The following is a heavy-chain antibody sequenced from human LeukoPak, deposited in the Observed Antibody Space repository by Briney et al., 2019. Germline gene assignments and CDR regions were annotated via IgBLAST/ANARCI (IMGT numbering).Heavy chain of an antibody. V-gene: IGHV3-23*01. CDR1: GFTFSNYA. Sequence: GRSLRLSCAASGFTFSNYAMSWVRQAPGKGLEWVSAISGSGGSTYYADSVKGRFTISRDNSKNTLYLQMNSLRAEDTAVYYCAKDRSWRRVKVQVLAFDIWGQGTMVTVSS. J-gene: IGHJ3*02. CDR2: ISGSGGST. D-gene: IGHD3-10*01. CDR3: AKDRSWRRVKVQVLAFDI.